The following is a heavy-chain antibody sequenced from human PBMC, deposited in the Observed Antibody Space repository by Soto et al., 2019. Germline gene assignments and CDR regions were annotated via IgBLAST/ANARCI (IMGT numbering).Heavy chain of an antibody. J-gene: IGHJ5*02. CDR1: GGSFSGYY. CDR2: INHSGST. V-gene: IGHV4-34*01. CDR3: ARTPANIVATSRVWFDP. D-gene: IGHD5-12*01. Sequence: SETLSLTCAVYGGSFSGYYWSWIRQPPGKGLERIGEINHSGSTNYSPSLKSRVTISVDTSKNQFSLKLSSVTAADTAVYYCARTPANIVATSRVWFDPWGQGTLVTVSS.